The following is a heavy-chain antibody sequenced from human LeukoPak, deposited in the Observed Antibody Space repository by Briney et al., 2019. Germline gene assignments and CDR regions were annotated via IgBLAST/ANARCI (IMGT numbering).Heavy chain of an antibody. V-gene: IGHV5-10-1*01. D-gene: IGHD2-15*01. Sequence: GASLMISCKGSGSSFTSYWISWVRQLPGKGLEWMGRIDPSDSYTNYSPSFQGHVTISADKSISTAYLQWSSLKASDTAMYYCARHGRVVVVANHGMDVWGKGTTVTVSS. J-gene: IGHJ6*04. CDR2: IDPSDSYT. CDR3: ARHGRVVVVANHGMDV. CDR1: GSSFTSYW.